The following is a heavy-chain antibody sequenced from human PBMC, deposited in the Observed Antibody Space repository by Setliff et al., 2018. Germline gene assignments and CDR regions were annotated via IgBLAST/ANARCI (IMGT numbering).Heavy chain of an antibody. CDR1: GYIFTNYW. Sequence: PGESLKISCKASGYIFTNYWIGWVRQMPGKGLEWMGIIYPRDSDTRYSPSFQGQVTISADKSISTAYLQWRSLKASDTAMYYCARGRRDGYKGGFDPWGQGTLVTVSS. CDR3: ARGRRDGYKGGFDP. V-gene: IGHV5-51*01. D-gene: IGHD5-12*01. CDR2: IYPRDSDT. J-gene: IGHJ5*02.